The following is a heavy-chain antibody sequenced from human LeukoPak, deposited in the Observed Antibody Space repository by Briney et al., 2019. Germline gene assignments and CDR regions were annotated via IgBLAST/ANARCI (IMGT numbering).Heavy chain of an antibody. V-gene: IGHV3-48*03. J-gene: IGHJ6*04. CDR2: ITSSGSPT. D-gene: IGHD3-10*02. CDR3: AELGITMIGGV. Sequence: GGSLRLSCAVSGFIFSTYDMNWVSQAARKGLEWVSYITSSGSPTYYADSVKGRFTISRDNAKNSLFLQMNSLRAEDTAVYYCAELGITMIGGVWGKGTTVTVSS. CDR1: GFIFSTYD.